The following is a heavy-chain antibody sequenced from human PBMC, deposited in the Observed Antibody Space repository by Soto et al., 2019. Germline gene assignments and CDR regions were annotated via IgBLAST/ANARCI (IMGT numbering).Heavy chain of an antibody. CDR3: ATGRGDDYSNFYYFDY. V-gene: IGHV4-59*01. CDR2: IYYSGST. Sequence: SETLSLTCTVSGGSISSYYWSWIRQPPGKGLEWIGYIYYSGSTNYNPSLKSRVTISVDTSKNQFSLKLSSVTAADTAVYYCATGRGDDYSNFYYFDYWGPGTLVTVSS. J-gene: IGHJ4*02. D-gene: IGHD4-4*01. CDR1: GGSISSYY.